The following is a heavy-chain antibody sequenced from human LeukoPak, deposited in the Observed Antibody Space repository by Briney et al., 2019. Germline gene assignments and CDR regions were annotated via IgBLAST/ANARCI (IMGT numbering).Heavy chain of an antibody. J-gene: IGHJ4*02. D-gene: IGHD3-10*01. CDR2: IYYSGST. CDR3: ARDSSYGLYYFDY. CDR1: GGSIGSYY. Sequence: SETLSLTCTVSGGSIGSYYWSWIRQPPGKGLEWIGYIYYSGSTNYNPSLKSRVTISVDTSKNQFSLKLSSVTAADTAVYYCARDSSYGLYYFDYWGQGTLVTVSS. V-gene: IGHV4-59*01.